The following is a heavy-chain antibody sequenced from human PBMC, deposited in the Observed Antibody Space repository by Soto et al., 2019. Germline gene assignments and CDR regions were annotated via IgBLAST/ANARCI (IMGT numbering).Heavy chain of an antibody. J-gene: IGHJ4*02. CDR3: ARGGALRVGVERHAPDKYYLDY. Sequence: QVQLQQWGAGLSKPSGTLSLTCAVYGGSFSGYYWSWIRQPPGKGLEWIGEINHDGSTNYNPSLKGRVTMSVDTSKNQFSLNVISATAPDAAVYYCARGGALRVGVERHAPDKYYLDYWSQGTLVTVSS. D-gene: IGHD3-16*01. V-gene: IGHV4-34*01. CDR1: GGSFSGYY. CDR2: INHDGST.